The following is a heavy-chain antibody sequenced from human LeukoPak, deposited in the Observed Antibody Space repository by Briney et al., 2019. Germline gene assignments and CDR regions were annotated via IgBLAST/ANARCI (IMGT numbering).Heavy chain of an antibody. J-gene: IGHJ4*02. CDR1: GFTFYNYA. D-gene: IGHD5-18*01. CDR2: INGGAGSS. V-gene: IGHV3-23*01. CDR3: AKGQGYNYGDSIDY. Sequence: PGGSLRLSCAASGFTFYNYAMTWVRQAPGKGLEWVSLINGGAGSSYYADSVKGRFTVSRDNSKNTLYLQMNSLGDDDTAVYYCAKGQGYNYGDSIDYWGQGTLVTVSS.